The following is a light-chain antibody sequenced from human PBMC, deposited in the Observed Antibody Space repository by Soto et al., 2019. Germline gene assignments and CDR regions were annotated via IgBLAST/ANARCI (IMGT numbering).Light chain of an antibody. CDR3: QQRSNWPWT. J-gene: IGKJ1*01. V-gene: IGKV3-11*01. CDR2: DAS. CDR1: QSVSSY. Sequence: LTQSPATLSLSPGERATLSCRASQSVSSYLAWYQQKPGQAPRLLIYDASNRATGIPARFSGSGSGTDFTLTISSLEPEDFAVYYCQQRSNWPWTFGQGTKVEIK.